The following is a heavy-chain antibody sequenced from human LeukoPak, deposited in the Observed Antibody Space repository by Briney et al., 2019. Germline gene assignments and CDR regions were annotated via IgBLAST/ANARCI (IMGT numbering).Heavy chain of an antibody. CDR2: ISSRDGST. CDR1: GFIFSSYA. V-gene: IGHV3-23*01. CDR3: AKGSTVTKLYFEY. J-gene: IGHJ4*02. D-gene: IGHD1-1*01. Sequence: GGSLRLSCAASGFIFSSYAMSWVRQAPGKGLEWVSAISSRDGSTYYADSVKGRFTISRDNSKNTLYLQVNSLRAKDTAVYYCAKGSTVTKLYFEYWGQGTLVTVSS.